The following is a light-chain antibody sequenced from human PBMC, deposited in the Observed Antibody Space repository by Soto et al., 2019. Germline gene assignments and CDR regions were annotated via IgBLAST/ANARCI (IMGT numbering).Light chain of an antibody. CDR2: SNN. J-gene: IGLJ2*01. CDR1: SSNIGSNT. CDR3: AACDDSLNGPV. V-gene: IGLV1-44*01. Sequence: QSLLTQPPSASGTPGQRVTISCSGSSSNIGSNTVNWYQQLPGTAPKLLIYSNNQRPSGVPDRFAGSKSGTSASLAISGLQSEDESDYYCAACDDSLNGPVFGGGPKLTVL.